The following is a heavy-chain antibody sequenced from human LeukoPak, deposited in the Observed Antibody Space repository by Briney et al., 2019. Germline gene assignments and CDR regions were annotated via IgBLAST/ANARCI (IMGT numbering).Heavy chain of an antibody. CDR3: AAADAAEYFQH. V-gene: IGHV4-4*02. CDR2: IYHSGST. CDR1: GGSISSSNW. Sequence: SGTLSLTCAVSGGSISSSNWWSWVRQPPGKGLEWIGEIYHSGSTNYNPSLKSRVTISVDTSKNQFSLKLSSVTAADTAVYYCAAADAAEYFQHWGQGTLVTVSS. D-gene: IGHD2-15*01. J-gene: IGHJ1*01.